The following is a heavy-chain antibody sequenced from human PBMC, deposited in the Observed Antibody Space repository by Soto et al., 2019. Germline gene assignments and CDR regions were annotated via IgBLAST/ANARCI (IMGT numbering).Heavy chain of an antibody. V-gene: IGHV3-7*01. Sequence: PGGSLRLSCAASGSTLSVYSMTWVRQAPGKGLEWVANIKEDGSEKYYVDSVKGRFTISRDNAKNSLYLQMNSLRAEDTAVYYCGRDHYGFNSIDSWGQGTLVTVSS. CDR1: GSTLSVYS. CDR3: GRDHYGFNSIDS. CDR2: IKEDGSEK. D-gene: IGHD4-17*01. J-gene: IGHJ4*02.